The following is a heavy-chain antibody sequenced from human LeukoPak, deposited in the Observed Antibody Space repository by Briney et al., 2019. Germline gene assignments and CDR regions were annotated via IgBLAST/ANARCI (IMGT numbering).Heavy chain of an antibody. CDR2: INPSGGST. CDR3: ARGRTYYDILTGPGTFGY. V-gene: IGHV1-46*01. CDR1: GYTFTSYY. D-gene: IGHD3-9*01. J-gene: IGHJ4*02. Sequence: ASVKVSCKASGYTFTSYYMHWVRQAPGQGLEWMGIINPSGGSTSYAQKFQGRVTMTRDTSTSTVYMELSSLRSEDTAVYYCARGRTYYDILTGPGTFGYWGQGTLVTVSS.